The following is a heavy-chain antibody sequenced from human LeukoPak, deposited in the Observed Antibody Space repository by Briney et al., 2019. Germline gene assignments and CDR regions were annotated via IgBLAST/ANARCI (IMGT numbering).Heavy chain of an antibody. CDR1: GFTFSSYA. V-gene: IGHV3-23*01. Sequence: GGSLRLSCAASGFTFSSYAMSWVRQAPGKGLEWVSAISGSGGSTYYADSVKGRFTISRDNSKNTLYLQMNSLRAEDTAVYYCAKDLDCSSTSCYKDYWGQGTLVTVSS. D-gene: IGHD2-2*02. CDR2: ISGSGGST. CDR3: AKDLDCSSTSCYKDY. J-gene: IGHJ4*02.